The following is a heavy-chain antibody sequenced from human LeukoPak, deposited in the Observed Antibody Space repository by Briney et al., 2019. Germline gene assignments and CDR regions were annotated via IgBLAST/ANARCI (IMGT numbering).Heavy chain of an antibody. Sequence: GGSLRLSCAASGFTFSIYEINWVRQAPGKGLEWLSHISTSGSSIHYADSVKGRLTISRDNAKNSLYLQMNSLRAEDTAVYYCARDPGVVVPLAFDIWGQGTMVTVSS. CDR3: ARDPGVVVPLAFDI. CDR1: GFTFSIYE. J-gene: IGHJ3*02. D-gene: IGHD3-22*01. V-gene: IGHV3-48*03. CDR2: ISTSGSSI.